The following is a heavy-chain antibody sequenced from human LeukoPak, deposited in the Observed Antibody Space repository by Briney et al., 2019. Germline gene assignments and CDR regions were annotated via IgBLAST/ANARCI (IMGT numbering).Heavy chain of an antibody. CDR3: AKGGARIPAAP. Sequence: PSETLSLTCTVSGDSISPYYWTWIRQPPGKGLEWIGYISYSGSTNYSPSLKGRVTMSVDTSKNQFSLKLTSATAADTAVYYCAKGGARIPAAPWGQGTTVTVSS. V-gene: IGHV4-59*01. CDR1: GDSISPYY. D-gene: IGHD6-25*01. J-gene: IGHJ3*01. CDR2: ISYSGST.